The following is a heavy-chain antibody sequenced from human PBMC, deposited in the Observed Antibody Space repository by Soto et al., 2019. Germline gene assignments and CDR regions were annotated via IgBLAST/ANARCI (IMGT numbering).Heavy chain of an antibody. D-gene: IGHD3-9*01. J-gene: IGHJ5*02. CDR3: ARDRGDINWFDP. Sequence: SETLSLTCTVSGGSISSGDYYWSWIRQPPGKGLEWIGYIYYSGSTYYNPSLKSRVTISVDTSKNQFSLKLSSVTAADTAVYYCARDRGDINWFDPWGQGTLVTVS. CDR1: GGSISSGDYY. CDR2: IYYSGST. V-gene: IGHV4-30-4*01.